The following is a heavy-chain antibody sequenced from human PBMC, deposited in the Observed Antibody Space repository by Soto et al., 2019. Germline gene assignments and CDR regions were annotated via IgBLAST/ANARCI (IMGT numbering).Heavy chain of an antibody. J-gene: IGHJ4*02. D-gene: IGHD3-10*01. Sequence: ASVKVSCKASGGTFSSYAISWVRQAPGQGLEWMGGIIPIFGTANYAQKFQGRVTITADESTSTAYMELSSLRSEDTAVYYCARPLWFGELVLDYWGQGTLVTVSS. V-gene: IGHV1-69*13. CDR3: ARPLWFGELVLDY. CDR2: IIPIFGTA. CDR1: GGTFSSYA.